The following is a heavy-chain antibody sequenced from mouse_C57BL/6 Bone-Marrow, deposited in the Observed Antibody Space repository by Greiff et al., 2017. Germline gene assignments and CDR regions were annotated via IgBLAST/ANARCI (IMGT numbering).Heavy chain of an antibody. V-gene: IGHV1-69*01. Sequence: QVQLKQPGAELVMPGASVKLSCKASGYTFTSYWMHWVKQRPGQGLEWIGEIDPSDSYTNYNQKFKGKSTLTVDKSSSTAYMQLSSLTSEDSAVYYCAGGNYFDYWGKGTTLTVSS. CDR1: GYTFTSYW. J-gene: IGHJ2*01. CDR2: IDPSDSYT. CDR3: AGGNYFDY.